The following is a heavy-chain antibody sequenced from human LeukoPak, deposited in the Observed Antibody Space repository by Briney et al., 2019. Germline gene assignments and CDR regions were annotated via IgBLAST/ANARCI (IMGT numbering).Heavy chain of an antibody. J-gene: IGHJ4*02. CDR3: ARGRYSGSYYVPGDY. CDR2: INPNSGGT. CDR1: GYTFTGYY. D-gene: IGHD1-26*01. V-gene: IGHV1-2*02. Sequence: GASVKVSCKASGYTFTGYYMHWVRQAPGQGLEWMGWINPNSGGTNYAQKFQGRVTMTRDTSISTAYMELSRLRSDDTAVYYCARGRYSGSYYVPGDYWGQGTLVTVSS.